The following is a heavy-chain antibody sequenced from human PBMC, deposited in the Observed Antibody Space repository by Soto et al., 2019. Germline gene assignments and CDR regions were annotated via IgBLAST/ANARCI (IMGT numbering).Heavy chain of an antibody. D-gene: IGHD5-18*01. Sequence: SETLSLTCTVSGGSISSSSYYWGWIRQPPGKGLEWIGSIYYSGSTYYNPSLKSRVTISVDTSKNQFSLKLSSVTAADTAVYYCARQGRGYSYGYLDYWGQGTRVTVSA. CDR1: GGSISSSSYY. CDR2: IYYSGST. CDR3: ARQGRGYSYGYLDY. J-gene: IGHJ4*02. V-gene: IGHV4-39*01.